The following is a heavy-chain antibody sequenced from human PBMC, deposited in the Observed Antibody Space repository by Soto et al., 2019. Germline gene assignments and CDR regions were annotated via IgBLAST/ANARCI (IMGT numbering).Heavy chain of an antibody. Sequence: SGPTLVNPTQTLTLTCTFSGFSLSTSGVGVGWIRQPPGKALEWLALIYWDDDKRYSPSLKSRLTITKDTSKNQVVLTMTNMDPVDAATFYCAHSSYSSSLEIKYFQHWGQGTLVTVSS. CDR1: GFSLSTSGVG. V-gene: IGHV2-5*02. CDR2: IYWDDDK. D-gene: IGHD6-13*01. J-gene: IGHJ1*01. CDR3: AHSSYSSSLEIKYFQH.